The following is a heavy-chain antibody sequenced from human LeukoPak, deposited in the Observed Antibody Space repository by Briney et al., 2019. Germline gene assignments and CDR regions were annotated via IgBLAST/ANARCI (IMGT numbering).Heavy chain of an antibody. J-gene: IGHJ4*02. D-gene: IGHD2-2*01. CDR1: GFTFSSYS. Sequence: PGGSLRLSCAASGFTFSSYSMNWVRQAPGKGLEWVPSISSSSSYIYYADSVKGRFTISRDNAKNSLYLQMNSLRAEDTAVYYCARDSCSSTSCYFGLLDYWGQGTLVTVSS. V-gene: IGHV3-21*01. CDR2: ISSSSSYI. CDR3: ARDSCSSTSCYFGLLDY.